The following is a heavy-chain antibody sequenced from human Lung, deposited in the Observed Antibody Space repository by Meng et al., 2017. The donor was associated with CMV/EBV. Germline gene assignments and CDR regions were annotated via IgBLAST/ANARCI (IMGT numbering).Heavy chain of an antibody. D-gene: IGHD2-21*02. CDR3: ARMVTGGYYYDY. J-gene: IGHJ4*01. Sequence: XTVSGASVGSGADYWSWIRQPPGKGLEWIGYTYSTRGIFYNPSLKSRLIISLDTSKNQFTLQLKSVTAADSAVYYCARMVTGGYYYDYWGQGALVTVSS. CDR1: GASVGSGADY. CDR2: TYSTRGI. V-gene: IGHV4-30-4*01.